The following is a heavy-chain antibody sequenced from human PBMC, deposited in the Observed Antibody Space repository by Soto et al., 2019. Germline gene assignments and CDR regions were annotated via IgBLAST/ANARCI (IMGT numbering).Heavy chain of an antibody. CDR1: GFTFSDYY. V-gene: IGHV3-11*01. J-gene: IGHJ5*02. Sequence: GSLRLSCAASGFTFSDYYMSWIRQAPGKGLEWVSYISSSGSTIYYADSVKGRFTISRDNAKNSLYLQMDSLRAEDTAVYYCARDTAPKASNWFDPWGQGTLVTVSS. CDR3: ARDTAPKASNWFDP. D-gene: IGHD5-18*01. CDR2: ISSSGSTI.